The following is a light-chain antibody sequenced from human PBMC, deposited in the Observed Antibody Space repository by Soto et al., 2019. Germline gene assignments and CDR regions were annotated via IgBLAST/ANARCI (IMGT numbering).Light chain of an antibody. Sequence: SYELTQPPSVSVAPGTTARSTCGGNNIGSKSVHWYQQKPGQAPVLVIYYDSDRPSGIPERFSGSNSGNTATLTISRVEAGDEADYYCQVWDSSSDHPVFGGGTKLTVL. CDR2: YDS. V-gene: IGLV3-21*04. CDR3: QVWDSSSDHPV. J-gene: IGLJ2*01. CDR1: NIGSKS.